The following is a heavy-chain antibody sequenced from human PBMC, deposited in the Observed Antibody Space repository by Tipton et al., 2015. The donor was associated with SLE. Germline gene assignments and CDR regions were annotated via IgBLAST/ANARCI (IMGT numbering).Heavy chain of an antibody. J-gene: IGHJ4*02. CDR1: GGSISSYY. CDR3: GRVTGGWLEEY. D-gene: IGHD2-15*01. CDR2: ISHSGTT. Sequence: TLSLTCTVSGGSISSYYWSWIRQPPGKGLEWIGYISHSGTTYYSPSLNSRVTISVETSKNQIYLKLTSVTAADTALYYCGRVTGGWLEEYWGQGTLVTVSS. V-gene: IGHV4-59*08.